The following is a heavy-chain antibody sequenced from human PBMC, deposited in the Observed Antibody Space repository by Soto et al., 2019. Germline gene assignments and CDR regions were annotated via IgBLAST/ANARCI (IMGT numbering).Heavy chain of an antibody. CDR1: RYTITSSF. CDR2: INPNGGRT. J-gene: IGHJ5*02. V-gene: IGHV1-46*01. Sequence: SVKLSSKESRYTITSSFMHSAQHATEQELEWLGIINPNGGRTTYAQKFQGRVTMTRDTSTSTVYMEMSSLRSDDTAVYYCARDSCISTTCAGGGTDFDLWGQGILRTVSS. D-gene: IGHD2-2*01. CDR3: ARDSCISTTCAGGGTDFDL.